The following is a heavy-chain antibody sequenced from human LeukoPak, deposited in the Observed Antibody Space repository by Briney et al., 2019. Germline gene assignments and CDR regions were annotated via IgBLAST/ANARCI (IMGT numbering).Heavy chain of an antibody. V-gene: IGHV1-69*13. Sequence: ASVKVSCKASGGTFSSYAISWVRQAPGQGLEWMGGIIPIFGTANYAQKFLGRVTITADESTSTAYMELSSLRSEDTAVYYCARQPTTGTTSWFDPWGQGTLVTVSS. CDR3: ARQPTTGTTSWFDP. CDR1: GGTFSSYA. D-gene: IGHD1-1*01. J-gene: IGHJ5*02. CDR2: IIPIFGTA.